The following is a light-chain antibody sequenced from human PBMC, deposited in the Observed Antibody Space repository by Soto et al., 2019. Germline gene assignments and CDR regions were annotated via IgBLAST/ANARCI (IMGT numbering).Light chain of an antibody. J-gene: IGLJ2*01. CDR1: SSDVGGYNY. Sequence: QSALTQPASVSGSPGQSITISCTGTSSDVGGYNYVSWYQQHPGKAPKVMIYDVTNRPSDVSNRLSGSKSGNTASLTISGLQGEDEADYYCSSFASGDTIIFGGGTKLTVL. V-gene: IGLV2-14*03. CDR3: SSFASGDTII. CDR2: DVT.